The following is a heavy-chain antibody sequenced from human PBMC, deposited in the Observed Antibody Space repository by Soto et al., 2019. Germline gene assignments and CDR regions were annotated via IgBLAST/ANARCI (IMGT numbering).Heavy chain of an antibody. Sequence: EVQLVESGGGLVKPGGSLRLSCAASGFTFSSYSMNWVRQAPGKGLEWVSSISSSSSYIYYADSVKGRFTISRDNAKNSLYLQMNSLRAEDTAVYYCARAPPHSSGWEYNWFDPWGEGTLVTVSS. CDR2: ISSSSSYI. CDR1: GFTFSSYS. CDR3: ARAPPHSSGWEYNWFDP. D-gene: IGHD5-18*01. V-gene: IGHV3-21*01. J-gene: IGHJ5*02.